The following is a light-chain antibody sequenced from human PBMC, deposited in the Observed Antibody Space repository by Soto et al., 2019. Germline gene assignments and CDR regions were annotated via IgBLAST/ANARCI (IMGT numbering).Light chain of an antibody. CDR1: SSDIGGYNF. Sequence: QSALTQPASVSGSPGQSITISCTGTSSDIGGYNFVSWYQQYPGTAPKLVIYEGAKRPPEVSNRFSGSKSGNMASLSISGLQAEDEADYYCSSYAGSSTLVFGGGTKLTVL. CDR2: EGA. V-gene: IGLV2-23*01. CDR3: SSYAGSSTLV. J-gene: IGLJ3*02.